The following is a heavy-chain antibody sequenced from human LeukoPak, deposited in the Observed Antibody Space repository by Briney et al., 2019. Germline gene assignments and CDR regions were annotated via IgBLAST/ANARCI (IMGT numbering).Heavy chain of an antibody. Sequence: SETLSLTCTVSGASMSTYYWSWIRQPPGKGLEWIAYIYHSGSTNYNPSLKSRVTISVDTSKNQFSLKLNSVTAADTAVYYCARDGYGGIDYWGQGSWSPSPQ. V-gene: IGHV4-59*01. CDR3: ARDGYGGIDY. CDR2: IYHSGST. D-gene: IGHD4-23*01. J-gene: IGHJ4*02. CDR1: GASMSTYY.